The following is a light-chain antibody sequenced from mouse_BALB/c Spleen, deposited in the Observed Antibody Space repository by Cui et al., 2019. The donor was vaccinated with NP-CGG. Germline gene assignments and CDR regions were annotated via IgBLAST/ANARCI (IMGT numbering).Light chain of an antibody. J-gene: IGLJ1*01. V-gene: IGLV1*01. CDR2: GTN. Sequence: QAVVTLESALTTSPHHHITCRSSTGAVTTSNYANWVQEKPDHLFTGLIGGTNNRAPGVPARFSGSLIGDKAALTITGAQTEDEAIYFCALWYSNHWVFGGGTKLTVL. CDR1: TGAVTTSNY. CDR3: ALWYSNHWV.